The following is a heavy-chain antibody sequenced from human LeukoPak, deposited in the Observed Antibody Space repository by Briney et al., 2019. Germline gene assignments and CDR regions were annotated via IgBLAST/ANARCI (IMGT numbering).Heavy chain of an antibody. CDR2: IYYSGST. CDR3: ARGSRRSYFDY. J-gene: IGHJ4*02. CDR1: GGSISGHS. V-gene: IGHV4-59*11. Sequence: SETLSLTCTVSGGSISGHSWSWIRQPPGKGLEWIGYIYYSGSTNYNPSLKSRVTISVDTSKNQFSLKLSSVTAADTAVYFCARGSRRSYFDYWGPGALVLVSS.